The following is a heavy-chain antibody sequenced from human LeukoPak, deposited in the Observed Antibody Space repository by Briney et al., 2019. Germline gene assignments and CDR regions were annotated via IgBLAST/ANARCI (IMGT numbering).Heavy chain of an antibody. CDR3: ARERDGYNLLMRRGYWYFDL. J-gene: IGHJ2*01. D-gene: IGHD5-24*01. V-gene: IGHV3-7*01. CDR2: IKADGSEK. Sequence: RSGGSLRLSCAASGFTFRSYWMSWVRQAPGKGLEWVANIKADGSEKYYVDSVKGRFTISRDNAKNSLYLQMNSLRAEDTAVYYCARERDGYNLLMRRGYWYFDLWGRGTLVTVSS. CDR1: GFTFRSYW.